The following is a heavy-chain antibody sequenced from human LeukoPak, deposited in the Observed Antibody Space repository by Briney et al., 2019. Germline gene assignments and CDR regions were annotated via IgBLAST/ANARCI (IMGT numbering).Heavy chain of an antibody. V-gene: IGHV4-39*07. CDR3: ARGGIEWELMNWFDP. D-gene: IGHD1-26*01. CDR2: IYYSGST. J-gene: IGHJ5*02. CDR1: GGSISSTSYY. Sequence: PSETLSLTCTVSGGSISSTSYYWGWIRQPPGKGLEWIGSIYYSGSTYYNPSLKSRVTISVDTSKNQFSLKLSSVTAADTAVYYCARGGIEWELMNWFDPWGQGTLVTVSS.